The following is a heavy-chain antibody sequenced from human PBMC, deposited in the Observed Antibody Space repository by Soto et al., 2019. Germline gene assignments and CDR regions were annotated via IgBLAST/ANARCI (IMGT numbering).Heavy chain of an antibody. CDR1: GGSISSYY. Sequence: PSETLSLTCTVPGGSISSYYWSWIRQPPGKGLEWIGYIYYSGSTNYNPSLKSRVTISVDTSKNQFSLKLSSVTAADTAVYYCARDREQLDYYGMDVWGQGTTVTVSS. CDR3: ARDREQLDYYGMDV. V-gene: IGHV4-59*01. D-gene: IGHD6-6*01. CDR2: IYYSGST. J-gene: IGHJ6*02.